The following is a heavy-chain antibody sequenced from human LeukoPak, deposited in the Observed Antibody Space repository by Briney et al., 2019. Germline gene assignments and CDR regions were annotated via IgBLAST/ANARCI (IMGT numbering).Heavy chain of an antibody. CDR2: ISGYNGNT. CDR3: ARALRRLLWFGELPSSTTCMDV. Sequence: ASVKVSCKASGYTFTSYGISWVRQAPGQGLEWMGWISGYNGNTNYAQKLQGRVTMTTDTSTSTAYMELRRLRSDDTAVYYCARALRRLLWFGELPSSTTCMDVWGQGTTVTVSS. J-gene: IGHJ6*02. D-gene: IGHD3-10*01. CDR1: GYTFTSYG. V-gene: IGHV1-18*01.